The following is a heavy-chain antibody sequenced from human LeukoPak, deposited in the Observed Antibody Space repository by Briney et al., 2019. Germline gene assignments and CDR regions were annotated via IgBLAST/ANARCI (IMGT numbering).Heavy chain of an antibody. CDR2: ISWNSGSI. D-gene: IGHD3-10*01. CDR1: GFTFDDYA. CDR3: AKDVYGRGVPCYYGMDV. V-gene: IGHV3-9*01. J-gene: IGHJ6*02. Sequence: GGSLRLSCAASGFTFDDYAMHWVRQAPGKGLEWVSGISWNSGSIGYADSVKGRFTISRDNAKNSLYLQMNSLRAEDTALYYCAKDVYGRGVPCYYGMDVWGQGTTVTVSS.